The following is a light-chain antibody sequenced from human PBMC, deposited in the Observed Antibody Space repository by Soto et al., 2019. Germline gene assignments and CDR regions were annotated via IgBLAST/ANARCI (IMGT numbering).Light chain of an antibody. CDR3: QQYHNWPIT. V-gene: IGKV3D-15*01. Sequence: EIVMTQSPATLSASPGERVTLSCRVSQSVSGNLAWYQQKPGQAPRLLIYGAVTRATGIPARFSGRGSGTEFTLTITSLQSEDFAVYYCQQYHNWPITFGQGTRLEIK. CDR2: GAV. CDR1: QSVSGN. J-gene: IGKJ5*01.